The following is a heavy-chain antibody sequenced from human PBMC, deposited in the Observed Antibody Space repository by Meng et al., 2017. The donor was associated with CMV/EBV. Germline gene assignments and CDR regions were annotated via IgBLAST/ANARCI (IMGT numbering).Heavy chain of an antibody. J-gene: IGHJ5*02. D-gene: IGHD2-2*02. V-gene: IGHV4-34*01. CDR1: GGSFSGYY. CDR2: INHSGST. Sequence: SETLSLTCAVYGGSFSGYYWSWIRQAPGKGLEWIGEINHSGSTNYNPSLKSRVTISVDTSKNQFSLKLSSVTAADTAVYYCARVRVLPNRGTKLLYLNWFDPWGQGTLVTVSS. CDR3: ARVRVLPNRGTKLLYLNWFDP.